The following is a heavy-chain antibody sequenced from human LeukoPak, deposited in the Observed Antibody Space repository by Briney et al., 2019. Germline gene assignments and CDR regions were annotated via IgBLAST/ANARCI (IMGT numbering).Heavy chain of an antibody. CDR2: IYYSGST. D-gene: IGHD7-27*01. CDR1: ADSITIYY. CDR3: ATRKLGNDY. V-gene: IGHV4-59*01. Sequence: SETLSLTCSVPADSITIYYWTWIRQPPGKGLEWIGSIYYSGSTYYNPSLKSRVTISADTSKNQFSLKLYSVTAADTAVYYCATRKLGNDYWGQGTLVTVSS. J-gene: IGHJ4*02.